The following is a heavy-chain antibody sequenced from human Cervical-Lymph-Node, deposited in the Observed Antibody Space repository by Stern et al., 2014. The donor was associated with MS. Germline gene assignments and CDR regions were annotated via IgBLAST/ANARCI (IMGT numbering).Heavy chain of an antibody. CDR3: ARGHRARPGY. Sequence: QVQLVESGPGLLKPSETLSLTCTISNGSISTYYWSWLRQPPGKGMEWIGYIHFSGSSNYNPSLKSRVTISVDPTKNQLSLRLRSVTAADTAVYYCARGHRARPGYWGQGTLVTVSS. J-gene: IGHJ4*02. D-gene: IGHD6-6*01. CDR2: IHFSGSS. CDR1: NGSISTYY. V-gene: IGHV4-59*08.